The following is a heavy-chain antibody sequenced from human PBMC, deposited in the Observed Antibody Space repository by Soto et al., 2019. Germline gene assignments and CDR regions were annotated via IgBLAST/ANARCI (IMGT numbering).Heavy chain of an antibody. CDR3: ARAHSDRSSGYPYWWFDP. CDR2: INPSGGST. J-gene: IGHJ5*02. CDR1: GYTFTNNW. D-gene: IGHD3-22*01. Sequence: ASVKVSCKASGYTFTNNWIHWVRQAPGPGLEWMGVINPSGGSTVYSQKFQGRVTMTRDTSTSTLYMELSSLRFEDTAVYYCARAHSDRSSGYPYWWFDPWSQGMLVTVSS. V-gene: IGHV1-46*01.